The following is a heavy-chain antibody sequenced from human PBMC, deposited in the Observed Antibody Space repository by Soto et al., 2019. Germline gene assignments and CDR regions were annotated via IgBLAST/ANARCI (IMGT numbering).Heavy chain of an antibody. CDR3: AKGVVTAIPFDY. J-gene: IGHJ4*02. CDR2: ISGSGGST. Sequence: SWVRQAPGKGLEWVSAISGSGGSTYYADSVKGRFTISRDNSKNTLYLQMNSLRAEDTAVYYCAKGVVTAIPFDYWGQGTLVTVSS. V-gene: IGHV3-23*01. D-gene: IGHD2-21*02.